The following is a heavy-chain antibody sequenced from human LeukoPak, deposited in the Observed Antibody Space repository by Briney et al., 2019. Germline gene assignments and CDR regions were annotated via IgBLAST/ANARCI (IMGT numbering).Heavy chain of an antibody. D-gene: IGHD2-2*02. V-gene: IGHV4-30-2*01. Sequence: SQTLSLTCTVSGGSISSDGYYWSWIRQPPGKGLEWIGYIYHSGSTYYNPSLKSRVTISVDRSKNQFSLKLSSVTAADTAVYYCARDGDCSSTSCYTTDWGQGTLVTVSS. CDR2: IYHSGST. CDR3: ARDGDCSSTSCYTTD. J-gene: IGHJ4*02. CDR1: GGSISSDGYY.